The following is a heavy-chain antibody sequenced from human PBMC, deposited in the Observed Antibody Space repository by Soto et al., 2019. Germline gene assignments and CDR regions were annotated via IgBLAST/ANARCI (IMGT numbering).Heavy chain of an antibody. CDR3: ARGPDPTSSDY. V-gene: IGHV1-18*01. CDR2: INVYNGNT. J-gene: IGHJ4*02. Sequence: QVQVVQSGAEVKKPGASVKVSCKASGYIFINYGISWVRQAPGQGLEWMGWINVYNGNTNYAEKIQGRVTMTTDTSTSTAYMELKSLKSDDTAVYFCARGPDPTSSDYWCQGTLVTVSS. CDR1: GYIFINYG.